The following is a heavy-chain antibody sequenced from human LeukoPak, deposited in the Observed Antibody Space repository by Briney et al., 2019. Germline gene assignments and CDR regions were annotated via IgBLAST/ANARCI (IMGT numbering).Heavy chain of an antibody. CDR3: ARNYYGSGSGPWFDP. V-gene: IGHV1-18*01. Sequence: ASVKVSCKASGYTSSSYGISWVRQAPGQGLEWMGWISTYNGNTNYAQNLQGRVTMTTDTSATTAYMELRSLRSDDTAVYYCARNYYGSGSGPWFDPWGQGTLVTASS. CDR1: GYTSSSYG. CDR2: ISTYNGNT. J-gene: IGHJ5*02. D-gene: IGHD3-10*01.